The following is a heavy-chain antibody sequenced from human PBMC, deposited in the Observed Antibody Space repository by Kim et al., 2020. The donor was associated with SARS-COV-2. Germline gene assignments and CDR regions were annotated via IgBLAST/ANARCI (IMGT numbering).Heavy chain of an antibody. J-gene: IGHJ4*02. Sequence: SETLSLTCTVSGGSITNYFWSWIRQPPGKGLEWIGHIYYSGSPNYNPSLKSRVTISVDTSKNQFSLKLSSVTAADTAVYYCARAPWLLPDSWGQGTLVTV. CDR3: ARAPWLLPDS. CDR1: GGSITNYF. D-gene: IGHD2-15*01. CDR2: IYYSGSP. V-gene: IGHV4-59*13.